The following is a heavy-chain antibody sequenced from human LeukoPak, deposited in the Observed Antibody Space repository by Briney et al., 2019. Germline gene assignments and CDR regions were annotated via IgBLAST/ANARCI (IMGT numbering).Heavy chain of an antibody. V-gene: IGHV3-30-3*01. CDR1: GFTFSSYA. CDR3: ARGGIYPYYFDY. Sequence: PGGSLRLSCAASGFTFSSYAMHWVRQAPGKGLEWVAVISYDGSNKYYADSVKGRFTISRDNSKNTLYLQMNSLRAEDTAVYYCARGGIYPYYFDYWGQGTLVTVSS. D-gene: IGHD2/OR15-2a*01. CDR2: ISYDGSNK. J-gene: IGHJ4*02.